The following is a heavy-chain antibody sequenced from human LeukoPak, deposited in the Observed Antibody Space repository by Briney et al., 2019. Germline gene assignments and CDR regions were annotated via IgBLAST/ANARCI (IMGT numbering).Heavy chain of an antibody. D-gene: IGHD3-22*01. V-gene: IGHV1-18*01. J-gene: IGHJ4*02. CDR1: GYXFSNYD. Sequence: GASVNVSCNASGYXFSNYDITWVRQAPGQGLEWLGWISAYNGDTNYAQKLQGRVTMTTDTSTGTAYMELRSLRSDDTAVYYCARHYYDSGGYNSAFDYWGQGTLVTVSS. CDR3: ARHYYDSGGYNSAFDY. CDR2: ISAYNGDT.